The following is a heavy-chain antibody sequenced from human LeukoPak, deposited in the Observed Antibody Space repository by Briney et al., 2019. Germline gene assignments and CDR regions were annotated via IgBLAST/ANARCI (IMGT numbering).Heavy chain of an antibody. D-gene: IGHD3-10*01. V-gene: IGHV4-31*03. Sequence: SETLSLTCTVSGGSISSGGYYWSWIRQHPGKGLEWIGYIYYSGSTYYNPSPKSRVTTSVDTSKNQFSLKLSSVTAADTAVYYCARFNIITTPGFDYWGQGTLVTVSS. CDR3: ARFNIITTPGFDY. CDR2: IYYSGST. CDR1: GGSISSGGYY. J-gene: IGHJ4*02.